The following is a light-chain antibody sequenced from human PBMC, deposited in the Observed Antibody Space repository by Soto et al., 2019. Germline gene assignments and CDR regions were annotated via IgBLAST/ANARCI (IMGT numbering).Light chain of an antibody. J-gene: IGKJ1*01. Sequence: DIQMTQSPSTLSASVGDRVTITCRASQSISSWLDWYQQKPGKAPKLLINKASSLESGVPSRFSGSGSGTEFTLTISSLQPDDFATYYCQHFNSYPWTFGQGTKV. V-gene: IGKV1-5*03. CDR2: KAS. CDR3: QHFNSYPWT. CDR1: QSISSW.